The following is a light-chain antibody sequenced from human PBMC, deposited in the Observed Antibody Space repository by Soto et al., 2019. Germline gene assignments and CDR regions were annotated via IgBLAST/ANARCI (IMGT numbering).Light chain of an antibody. Sequence: EIVLTQSPGTLSLSPGERATLSCRTSQSVSSSYLAWYQQKPGQAPRLLIYGASSRATGIPDRFSGSGSGTDFTLTISSLEPEDFALYYCQQYRSSWCTFGQGPKVEIK. CDR3: QQYRSSWCT. CDR2: GAS. V-gene: IGKV3-20*01. J-gene: IGKJ1*01. CDR1: QSVSSSY.